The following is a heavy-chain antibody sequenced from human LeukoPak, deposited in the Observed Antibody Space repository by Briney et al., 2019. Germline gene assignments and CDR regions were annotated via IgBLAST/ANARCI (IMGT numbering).Heavy chain of an antibody. D-gene: IGHD5-12*01. V-gene: IGHV3-21*01. CDR3: AREYSGYDWIDY. J-gene: IGHJ4*02. CDR1: GFTFSSYS. Sequence: GGSLRLSCAASGFTFSSYSMNWVRQAPGKGLAWVSSISSSSSYIYYADSVKGRFTISRDNAKNTLFLQMNSLRAEDTAVYYCAREYSGYDWIDYWGQGTLVTVSS. CDR2: ISSSSSYI.